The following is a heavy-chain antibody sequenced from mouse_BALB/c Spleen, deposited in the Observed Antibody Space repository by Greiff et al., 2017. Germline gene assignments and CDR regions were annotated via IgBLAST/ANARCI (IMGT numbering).Heavy chain of an antibody. CDR1: GYTFTDYN. CDR3: AREYGNYVWYFDV. Sequence: EVQLQQSGPELVKPGASVKISCKASGYTFTDYNMHWVKQSHGKSLEWIGYIYPYNGGTGYNQKFKSKATLTVDNSSSTAYMELRSLTSEDSAVYYCAREYGNYVWYFDVWGAGTTVTVSS. D-gene: IGHD2-10*02. CDR2: IYPYNGGT. V-gene: IGHV1S29*02. J-gene: IGHJ1*01.